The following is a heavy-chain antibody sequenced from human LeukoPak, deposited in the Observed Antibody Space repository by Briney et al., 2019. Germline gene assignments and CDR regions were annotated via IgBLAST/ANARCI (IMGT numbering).Heavy chain of an antibody. D-gene: IGHD3/OR15-3a*01. V-gene: IGHV5-51*01. CDR2: IYPGDSDT. J-gene: IGHJ3*02. Sequence: GESLKISCKGSGYSFTNYWIGWVRQMPGKGLEWMGIIYPGDSDTRYSPSFQGQVTISADKSISTAYLQWSSLKASDTAMYYCARGAGTGYYIPYAFDIWGQGTMVTVSS. CDR3: ARGAGTGYYIPYAFDI. CDR1: GYSFTNYW.